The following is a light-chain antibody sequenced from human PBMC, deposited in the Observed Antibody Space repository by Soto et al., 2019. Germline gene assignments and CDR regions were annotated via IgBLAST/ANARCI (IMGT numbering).Light chain of an antibody. CDR3: RSYTSSSTSYV. J-gene: IGLJ1*01. CDR2: DVS. V-gene: IGLV2-14*01. Sequence: QSVLSQPAAMTGSRGQSITISCTGTSSDVGGYNYVSWYRQHPGKAPKLMIYDVSNRPSGVSNRFSGSKSGNTASLTISGLQAEDEADYYCRSYTSSSTSYVFGTGTKVTVL. CDR1: SSDVGGYNY.